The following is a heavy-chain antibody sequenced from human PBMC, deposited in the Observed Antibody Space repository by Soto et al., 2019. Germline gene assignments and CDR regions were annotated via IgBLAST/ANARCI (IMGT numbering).Heavy chain of an antibody. Sequence: GASVKVSCKAPRDTFTSYYINWVRQAPGQGLGWMGVINPHGGSTAYAQKFKGRVTLTRDTSASTVYMEVSSLTSEDTAMYYRARSSGGNFGIIIEGTNWFAPWGQGTLVTVSS. CDR3: ARSSGGNFGIIIEGTNWFAP. J-gene: IGHJ5*02. CDR1: RDTFTSYY. D-gene: IGHD1-26*01. V-gene: IGHV1-46*01. CDR2: INPHGGST.